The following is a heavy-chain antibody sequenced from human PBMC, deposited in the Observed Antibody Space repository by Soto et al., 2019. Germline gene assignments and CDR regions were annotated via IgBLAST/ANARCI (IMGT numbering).Heavy chain of an antibody. Sequence: GGSLRLSCAASGFTFSSYAMSWVRQAPGKGLEWVSAISGSGGSTYYADSVKGRFTISRDNSKNTLYLQMNSLRAEDTAVYYCAKILDYYDSSGYYYGMDVWGQGTTVTVSS. CDR2: ISGSGGST. CDR3: AKILDYYDSSGYYYGMDV. D-gene: IGHD3-22*01. J-gene: IGHJ6*02. V-gene: IGHV3-23*01. CDR1: GFTFSSYA.